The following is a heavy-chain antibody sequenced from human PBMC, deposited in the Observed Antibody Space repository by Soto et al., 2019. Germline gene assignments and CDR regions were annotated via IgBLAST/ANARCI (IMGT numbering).Heavy chain of an antibody. V-gene: IGHV3-13*01. D-gene: IGHD1-26*01. Sequence: GGSLRLSCAASGFTFSSYDMHWVRQATGKGLEWVSAIGTAGDTYYPGSVKGRFTISRENAKNSLYLQMNSLRAGDTAVYYCARGSGSYYYFDYWGQGTLVTVSS. CDR3: ARGSGSYYYFDY. CDR1: GFTFSSYD. CDR2: IGTAGDT. J-gene: IGHJ4*02.